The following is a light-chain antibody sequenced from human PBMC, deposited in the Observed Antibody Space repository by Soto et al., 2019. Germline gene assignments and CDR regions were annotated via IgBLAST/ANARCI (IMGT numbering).Light chain of an antibody. J-gene: IGKJ1*01. CDR2: GAS. CDR3: QQYSSWVWT. CDR1: QSISTK. Sequence: EIVMTQFPATLSKSPGESATFSCRASQSISTKLAWYQQRPGQAPRLLMYGASTGATGIPARFSGSGSGTEFTLTISSLQSEDFAVYYCQQYSSWVWTCGQGTKVEIK. V-gene: IGKV3-15*01.